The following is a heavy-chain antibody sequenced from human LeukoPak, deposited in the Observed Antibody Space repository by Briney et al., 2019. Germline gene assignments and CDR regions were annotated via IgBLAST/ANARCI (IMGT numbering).Heavy chain of an antibody. CDR1: GFTFSSYS. D-gene: IGHD6-19*01. Sequence: GGSLRLSCAASGFTFSSYSMNWVRQAPGRGVEWVSSISSSSSYIYYADSVKGRFTISRDNAKNSLYLQMNSLRAEDTAVYYCARDSSGWLPFDYWGQGTLVTVSS. CDR3: ARDSSGWLPFDY. J-gene: IGHJ4*02. V-gene: IGHV3-21*01. CDR2: ISSSSSYI.